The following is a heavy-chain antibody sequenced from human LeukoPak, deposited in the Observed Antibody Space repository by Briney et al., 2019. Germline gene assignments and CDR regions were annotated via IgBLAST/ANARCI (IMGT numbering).Heavy chain of an antibody. J-gene: IGHJ4*02. D-gene: IGHD3-16*01. CDR1: GYTFSNYA. CDR3: AKGVYFFWGATQFLL. Sequence: GGSLRLSCAASGYTFSNYAMTWVRQAPGKGLEWVSAISGSDGSTYYSDSVTGRFSISRDNAKNTLYLQMTSLTTDDTAVYYCAKGVYFFWGATQFLLWGGEPVVTVPS. CDR2: ISGSDGST. V-gene: IGHV3-23*01.